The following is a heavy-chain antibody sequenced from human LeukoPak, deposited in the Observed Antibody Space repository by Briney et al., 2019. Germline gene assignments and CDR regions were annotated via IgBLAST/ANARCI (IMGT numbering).Heavy chain of an antibody. D-gene: IGHD5-12*01. Sequence: GGSPRLSCAASGFTFRNYGMHWVRQAPGKGLEWVAVIWYDGSNKYYADSVRGRFTVSRDNAKNTLYLQMNSLKAEDTAVYYCARDRQWLQTHYFDYWGQGTLISVSS. V-gene: IGHV3-33*01. CDR1: GFTFRNYG. J-gene: IGHJ4*02. CDR2: IWYDGSNK. CDR3: ARDRQWLQTHYFDY.